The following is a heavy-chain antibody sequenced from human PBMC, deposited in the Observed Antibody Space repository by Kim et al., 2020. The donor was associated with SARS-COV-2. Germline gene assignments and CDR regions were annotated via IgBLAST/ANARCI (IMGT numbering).Heavy chain of an antibody. J-gene: IGHJ6*02. CDR3: ARLDYGDYGGGMDV. D-gene: IGHD4-17*01. CDR2: IYYSGST. V-gene: IGHV4-39*01. Sequence: SETLSLTCTVSGGSISSSSYYWGWIRQPPGKGLEWIGSIYYSGSTYYNPSLKSRVTISVDTSKNQFSLKLSSVTAADTAVYYCARLDYGDYGGGMDVWGQGTTVTVSS. CDR1: GGSISSSSYY.